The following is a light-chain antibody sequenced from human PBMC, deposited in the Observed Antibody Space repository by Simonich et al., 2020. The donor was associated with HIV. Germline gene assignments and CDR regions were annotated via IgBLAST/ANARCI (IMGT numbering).Light chain of an antibody. CDR3: QQYYNFPS. CDR2: CSS. CDR1: QDISSN. V-gene: IGKV1D-8*01. J-gene: IGKJ3*01. Sequence: IQMTQSPSSLSASTGDRVTISCRLSQDISSNLAWYQEKPGKAPELLIYCSSTLQSGVPSRFSGSGSGTNFTLTISCLQSEDFATYYCQQYYNFPSFGPVTKVDVK.